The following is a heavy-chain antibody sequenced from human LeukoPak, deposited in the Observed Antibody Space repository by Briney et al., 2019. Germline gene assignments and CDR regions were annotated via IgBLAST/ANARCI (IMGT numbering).Heavy chain of an antibody. CDR2: IYPGDSDT. D-gene: IGHD2-15*01. CDR1: GYSFTSYW. CDR3: ARRFETGYCSGGSCRREDAFDI. Sequence: GESLKISCKGSGYSFTSYWIGWVRQMPGKGLEWMGIIYPGDSDTRYSPSFQGQVTISADKSISTAYLQWSSLKASDTAMYYCARRFETGYCSGGSCRREDAFDIWGQGTMVAVSS. J-gene: IGHJ3*02. V-gene: IGHV5-51*01.